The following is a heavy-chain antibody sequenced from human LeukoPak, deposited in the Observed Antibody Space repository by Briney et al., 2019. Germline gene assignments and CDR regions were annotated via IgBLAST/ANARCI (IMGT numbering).Heavy chain of an antibody. CDR1: GGSISSYY. V-gene: IGHV4-59*01. CDR2: IYYSGST. CDR3: ARESTNYYGSGSYYWVNWFDP. D-gene: IGHD3-10*01. Sequence: SETLSLTCTVSGGSISSYYWSWIRQPPGKGLEWIGYIYYSGSTNYNPSLKSRVTISVDTSKNQFSLKLSSVTAADTAVYYCARESTNYYGSGSYYWVNWFDPWGQGTLVTVSS. J-gene: IGHJ5*02.